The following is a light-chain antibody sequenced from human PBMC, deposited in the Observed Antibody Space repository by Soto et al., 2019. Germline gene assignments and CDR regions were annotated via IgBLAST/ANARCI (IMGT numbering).Light chain of an antibody. Sequence: EVVLTQSPATLSLSPGERATLSCRASQSVSSFLAWYQQKPGQAPRLLIYDASNRAPGNPARFSGSGSGTDFTLTISSLEPEDFAVYYCQQRSIWPPLTFGGGTKVEIK. CDR1: QSVSSF. J-gene: IGKJ4*01. CDR3: QQRSIWPPLT. V-gene: IGKV3-11*01. CDR2: DAS.